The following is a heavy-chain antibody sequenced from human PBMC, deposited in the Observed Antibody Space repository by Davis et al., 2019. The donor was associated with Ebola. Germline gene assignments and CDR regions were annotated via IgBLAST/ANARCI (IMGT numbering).Heavy chain of an antibody. CDR1: GFTFSSYW. Sequence: GGSLRLSCAASGFTFSSYWMSWVRQAPGKGLEWVSYISSSSSTIYYADSVKGRFTISRDNAKNSLYLQMNSLRDEDTAVYYCARATVTTFSPWGQGTLVTVSS. CDR2: ISSSSSTI. CDR3: ARATVTTFSP. V-gene: IGHV3-48*02. D-gene: IGHD4-17*01. J-gene: IGHJ5*02.